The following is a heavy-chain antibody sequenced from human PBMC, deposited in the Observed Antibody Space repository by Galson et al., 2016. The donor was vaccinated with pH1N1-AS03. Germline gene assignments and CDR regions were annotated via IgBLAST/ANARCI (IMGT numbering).Heavy chain of an antibody. D-gene: IGHD3-22*01. V-gene: IGHV1-69*13. CDR3: ARDRHYDTSGRFYYESEH. Sequence: SVKVSCKVSGSTFSNYAISWMRQAPGQGLKWMGGIHPIFGTQSYPQKFQGRFMLTADDSTDAAYMELTSLASEDTAIYYCARDRHYDTSGRFYYESEHWGQGTLVIVSS. CDR1: GSTFSNYA. CDR2: IHPIFGTQ. J-gene: IGHJ4*02.